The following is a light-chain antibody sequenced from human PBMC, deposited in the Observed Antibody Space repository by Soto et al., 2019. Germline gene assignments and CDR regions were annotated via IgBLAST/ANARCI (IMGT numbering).Light chain of an antibody. V-gene: IGKV3-15*01. CDR1: QSVSSN. CDR3: QQYNNWIT. Sequence: EIVMTQSPATLSVSPGERATLSCRASQSVSSNLAWYQQKPGQAPRPLIYGASTRATGIPARFSGSGSGTEITLTISSLQSEDFAVYYCQQYNNWITFGQGTRLEIK. J-gene: IGKJ5*01. CDR2: GAS.